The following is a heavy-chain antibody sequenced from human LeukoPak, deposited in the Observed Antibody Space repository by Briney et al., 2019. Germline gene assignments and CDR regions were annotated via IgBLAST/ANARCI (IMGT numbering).Heavy chain of an antibody. D-gene: IGHD2-8*01. CDR2: IYHNGNT. J-gene: IGHJ6*03. Sequence: PSETLSLTCTVSGYSISSGYYWARIRQPPGKGLQWIGNIYHNGNTYYNPSLKSRVSISVDTSKNQFSLRLTSVTAADTAVYYCARVRAYCTNGACYYYYYYYMDVWGKGTTVTVSS. V-gene: IGHV4-38-2*02. CDR1: GYSISSGYY. CDR3: ARVRAYCTNGACYYYYYYYMDV.